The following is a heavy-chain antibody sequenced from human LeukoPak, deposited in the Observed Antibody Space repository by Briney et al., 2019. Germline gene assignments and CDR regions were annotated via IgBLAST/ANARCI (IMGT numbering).Heavy chain of an antibody. CDR2: ISYDGSNK. CDR3: AKDRVGGDSSYYMAV. CDR1: GFTFSSYA. Sequence: GGSLSLSCAASGFTFSSYAMHWVGQAPGKGREWVAVISYDGSNKYYADSVKGRFTISRDNSKNPLNLQMTSLRAEDTAVYYCAKDRVGGDSSYYMAVWGKGTTVTVSS. J-gene: IGHJ6*03. D-gene: IGHD2-15*01. V-gene: IGHV3-30*18.